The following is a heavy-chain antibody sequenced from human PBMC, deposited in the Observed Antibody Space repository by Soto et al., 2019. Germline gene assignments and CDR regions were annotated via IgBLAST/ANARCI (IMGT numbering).Heavy chain of an antibody. CDR1: GGTFSSYA. D-gene: IGHD2-15*01. CDR3: ARRCSVGSCYSPGFDP. V-gene: IGHV1-69*12. Sequence: QVQLVQSGAEVKKPGSSVKVSCKASGGTFSSYAISWVRQAPGQGLEWMGGIIPIFGTANYAQKFQGRVTITADESTSTGYMELSSLRSDDTAVYDCARRCSVGSCYSPGFDPWGQGTLVTVSS. CDR2: IIPIFGTA. J-gene: IGHJ5*02.